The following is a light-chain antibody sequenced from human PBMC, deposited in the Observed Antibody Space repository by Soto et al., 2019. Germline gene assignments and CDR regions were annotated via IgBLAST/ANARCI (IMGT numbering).Light chain of an antibody. J-gene: IGKJ1*01. Sequence: DIQMTQNPSSVSASVGDSFTITCRASQDISSWLAWYQQRPGKAPNLLIYAASSLQSGVPSRFSGSGSGTDFTLTINSLQPEDIATYYCQQTNSFPRTFGQGTKVDI. CDR3: QQTNSFPRT. CDR1: QDISSW. V-gene: IGKV1-12*01. CDR2: AAS.